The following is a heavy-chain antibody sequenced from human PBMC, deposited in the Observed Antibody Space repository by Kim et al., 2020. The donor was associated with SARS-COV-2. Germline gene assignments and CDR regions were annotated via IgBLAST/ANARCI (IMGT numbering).Heavy chain of an antibody. CDR1: GYTFTNYG. Sequence: ASVKVSCKASGYTFTNYGISWVRQAPGQGLEWMGLISGYNGYTNYAQKLQGRVTMTTDTSTTTAYMELGRLKSDDTAVYYCARGSVVRGVVGLISPYYYY. J-gene: IGHJ6*01. CDR2: ISGYNGYT. CDR3: ARGSVVRGVVGLISPYYYY. V-gene: IGHV1-18*01. D-gene: IGHD3-10*01.